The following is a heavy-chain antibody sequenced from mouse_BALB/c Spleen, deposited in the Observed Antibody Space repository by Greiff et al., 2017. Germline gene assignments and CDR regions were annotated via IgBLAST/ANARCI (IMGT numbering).Heavy chain of an antibody. D-gene: IGHD2-14*01. V-gene: IGHV14-1*02. Sequence: VQLKQSGAELVRPGALVKLSCKASGFNIKDYYMHWVKQRPEQGLEWIGWIDPENGNTIYDPKFQGKASITADTSSNTAYLQLSSLTSEDTAVYYCAFPYYRYAFAYWGQGTLVTVSA. CDR1: GFNIKDYY. J-gene: IGHJ3*01. CDR2: IDPENGNT. CDR3: AFPYYRYAFAY.